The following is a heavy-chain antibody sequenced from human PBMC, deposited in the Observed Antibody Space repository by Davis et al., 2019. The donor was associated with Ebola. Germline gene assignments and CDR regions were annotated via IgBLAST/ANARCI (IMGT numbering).Heavy chain of an antibody. D-gene: IGHD6-13*01. CDR1: GYTFTSYD. CDR2: MNPNSGNT. CDR3: AIKTRQQDY. Sequence: AASVKVSCKASGYTFTSYDVNWVRQAPGQGLEWMGWMNPNSGNTGYAQKFQGRVTMTRDTSISTAYMELSSLRSEDAAVYYGAIKTRQQDYWGQGTLSPSPQ. J-gene: IGHJ4*02. V-gene: IGHV1-8*01.